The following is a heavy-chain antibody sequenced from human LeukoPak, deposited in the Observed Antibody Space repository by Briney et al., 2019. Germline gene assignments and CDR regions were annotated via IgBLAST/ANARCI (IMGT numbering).Heavy chain of an antibody. J-gene: IGHJ5*02. Sequence: PGGSLRLSCAASGFTFSTYWMHWVRQAPGKELVWVSRINSDGSSTRYADSVKGRFTISRDNAKNTLYLQMNSLRAEDTAVYYCARDRNIAASGCWFDPWGQGTLVTVSS. D-gene: IGHD6-13*01. V-gene: IGHV3-74*01. CDR1: GFTFSTYW. CDR2: INSDGSST. CDR3: ARDRNIAASGCWFDP.